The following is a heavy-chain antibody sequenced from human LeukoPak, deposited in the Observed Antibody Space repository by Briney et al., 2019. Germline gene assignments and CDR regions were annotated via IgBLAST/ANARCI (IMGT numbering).Heavy chain of an antibody. J-gene: IGHJ4*02. CDR3: ARDLADYSDY. Sequence: GWSLRLSCAASGFTFSTYSMNWVRQAPGKGLEWVSSISTSGTYIYYADSLKGRFTISRDNAKNSLYLQMHSLRAEDTAVYYCARDLADYSDYWGQGTLVTVSS. CDR2: ISTSGTYI. CDR1: GFTFSTYS. D-gene: IGHD2-21*01. V-gene: IGHV3-21*01.